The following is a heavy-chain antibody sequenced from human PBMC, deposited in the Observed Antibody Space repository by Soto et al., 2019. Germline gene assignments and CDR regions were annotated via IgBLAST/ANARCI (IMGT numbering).Heavy chain of an antibody. CDR2: ISSGGSTT. CDR1: GFTFSNHA. V-gene: IGHV3-23*01. CDR3: ANVRRVGEDY. J-gene: IGHJ4*02. Sequence: PGGSLRLSCAASGFTFSNHAMSWVRQAPGKGLEWVSAISSGGSTTYYADSVKGRISISRDNSKNTLYLQMNSLRAEDTAVYYCANVRRVGEDYWGQGTLVTVSS. D-gene: IGHD3-10*01.